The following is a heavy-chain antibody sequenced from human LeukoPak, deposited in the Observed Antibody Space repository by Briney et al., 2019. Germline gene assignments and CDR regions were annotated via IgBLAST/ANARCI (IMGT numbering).Heavy chain of an antibody. CDR1: GASITIHY. CDR3: ARHAAWYFDN. CDR2: IYSSGNT. D-gene: IGHD6-25*01. V-gene: IGHV4-4*09. J-gene: IGHJ4*02. Sequence: KPSETLSLTCTVSGASITIHYGDWIRQPPGKGLEWIGYIYSSGNTNYNPSLKSRVTMSVDTSKNQFYLKLSSVTAADTAVYYCARHAAWYFDNWGQGTLVTVSS.